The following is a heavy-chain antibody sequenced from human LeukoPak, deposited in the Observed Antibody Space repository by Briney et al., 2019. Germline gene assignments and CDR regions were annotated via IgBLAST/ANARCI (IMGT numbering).Heavy chain of an antibody. Sequence: PSETLSLTCTVSGGSISSYYWSWIRQPPGKGLEWIGYIYYSGSTNYNPSLKSRVTISADTSKNQFSLKLSSVTAADTAVYYCARDSGYSSGWYIDYWGQGTLVTVSS. CDR2: IYYSGST. V-gene: IGHV4-59*01. D-gene: IGHD6-19*01. CDR3: ARDSGYSSGWYIDY. J-gene: IGHJ4*02. CDR1: GGSISSYY.